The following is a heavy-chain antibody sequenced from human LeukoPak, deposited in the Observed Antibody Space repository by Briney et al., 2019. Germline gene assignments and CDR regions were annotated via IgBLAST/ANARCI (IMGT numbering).Heavy chain of an antibody. J-gene: IGHJ5*02. D-gene: IGHD6-13*01. V-gene: IGHV5-51*01. CDR2: IYPGDSDT. CDR1: GYSFTNYW. Sequence: GESLQISCKGSGYSFTNYWIAWVRRMPGKALECMGIIYPGDSDTRYNPSFQGQVTISADKSITTAYLQWSSLKPSDTAVYYCARHGKIATTGTRGNWFDPWGQGTLVTVSS. CDR3: ARHGKIATTGTRGNWFDP.